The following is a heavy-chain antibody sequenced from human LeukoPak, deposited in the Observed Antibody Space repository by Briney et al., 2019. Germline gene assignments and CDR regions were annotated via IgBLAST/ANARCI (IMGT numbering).Heavy chain of an antibody. Sequence: ASVKVSCKASGYTFTSYDINWVRQATGQGLEWMGWMNPNSGNTGYAQKFQGRVTITRNTSISTAYMELSSLRSEDTAVYYCARGTTGYSNYGSVYYYYMDVWGKGTTVTVSS. CDR2: MNPNSGNT. V-gene: IGHV1-8*03. J-gene: IGHJ6*03. CDR3: ARGTTGYSNYGSVYYYYMDV. D-gene: IGHD4-11*01. CDR1: GYTFTSYD.